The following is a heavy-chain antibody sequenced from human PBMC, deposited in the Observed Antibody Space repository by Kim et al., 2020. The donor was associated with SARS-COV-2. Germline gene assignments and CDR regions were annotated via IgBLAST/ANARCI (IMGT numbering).Heavy chain of an antibody. D-gene: IGHD4-17*01. CDR3: AKALGGLRCPNWFDP. Sequence: DSVKGRFTISRGNSKNTLYLQMNSLRAEDTAVYYCAKALGGLRCPNWFDPWGQGTLVTVSS. J-gene: IGHJ5*02. V-gene: IGHV3-23*01.